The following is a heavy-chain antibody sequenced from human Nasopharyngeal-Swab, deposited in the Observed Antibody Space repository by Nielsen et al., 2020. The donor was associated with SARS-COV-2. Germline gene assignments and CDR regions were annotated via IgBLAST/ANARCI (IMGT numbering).Heavy chain of an antibody. CDR2: ISSSGSTI. J-gene: IGHJ3*02. CDR1: GFTFSSYW. CDR3: ARDRPITMVRGVKGGAFDI. Sequence: GESLKISCAASGFTFSSYWMSWIRQAPGKGLEWVSYISSSGSTIYYADSVKGRFTISRDNAKNSLYLQMNSLRAEDTAVYYCARDRPITMVRGVKGGAFDIWGQGTMVTVSS. D-gene: IGHD3-10*01. V-gene: IGHV3-11*01.